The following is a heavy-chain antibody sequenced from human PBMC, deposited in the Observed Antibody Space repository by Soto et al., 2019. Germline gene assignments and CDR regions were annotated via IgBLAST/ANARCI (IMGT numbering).Heavy chain of an antibody. V-gene: IGHV4-38-2*02. CDR3: ARSMSSTSARLYYCMDV. J-gene: IGHJ6*02. CDR1: GYSIRSGYF. Sequence: SETLSLTCTVSGYSIRSGYFWGWIRQPPGKGLEWIGSMYHSGITYYNLPLKSRVTISVDTSKNQLSLKLSSATAADTAVYYCARSMSSTSARLYYCMDVWGQGTTVTVSS. CDR2: MYHSGIT. D-gene: IGHD6-6*01.